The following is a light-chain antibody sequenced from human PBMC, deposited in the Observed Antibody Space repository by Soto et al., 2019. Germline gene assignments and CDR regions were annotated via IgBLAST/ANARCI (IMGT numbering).Light chain of an antibody. J-gene: IGLJ1*01. CDR2: EVT. V-gene: IGLV2-14*01. Sequence: ALTQPASVSGSPGQSITISCTGTSSDVGAYNYVSWYQQLPGNAPRLMIYEVTNRPSGVPNRFSGSKSGNTASLTISGLQAEDEADYYCSSKTSSSTPYVFGTGTKVTVL. CDR1: SSDVGAYNY. CDR3: SSKTSSSTPYV.